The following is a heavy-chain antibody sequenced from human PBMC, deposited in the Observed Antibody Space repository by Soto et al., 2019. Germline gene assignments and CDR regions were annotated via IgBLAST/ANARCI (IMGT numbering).Heavy chain of an antibody. V-gene: IGHV3-30*18. D-gene: IGHD5-18*01. Sequence: QVQLVESGGGVVQPGRSLRLSCAASGFTFSSYGMHWVRQAPGKGLEWVAVISYDGSNKYYADSVKGRFTISRDNSKNTRYLQMNSLRAEDTAVYYGAKQYVDTAMVSFDYWGQGTLVTVSS. CDR1: GFTFSSYG. J-gene: IGHJ4*02. CDR3: AKQYVDTAMVSFDY. CDR2: ISYDGSNK.